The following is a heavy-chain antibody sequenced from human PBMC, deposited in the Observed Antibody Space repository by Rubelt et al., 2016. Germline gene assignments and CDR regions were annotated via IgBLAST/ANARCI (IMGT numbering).Heavy chain of an antibody. CDR1: DYSFPKNP. Sequence: QVQLVQSGAEVKKPGASVKVSCKASDYSFPKNPIHWVRQAPGQRLEWMGWINAGNGNTQYSQKFQGRVNITRDTSARTAYMELSSLRSEDTAVYYCARDPGPRGNDYWGQGTLVTVSS. CDR3: ARDPGPRGNDY. CDR2: INAGNGNT. V-gene: IGHV1-3*01. J-gene: IGHJ4*02. D-gene: IGHD3-10*01.